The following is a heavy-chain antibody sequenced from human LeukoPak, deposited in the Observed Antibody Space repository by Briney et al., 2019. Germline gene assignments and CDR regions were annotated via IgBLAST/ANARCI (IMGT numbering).Heavy chain of an antibody. J-gene: IGHJ6*02. CDR1: GGSISSSSYS. Sequence: PSETLSLTCTVSGGSISSSSYSWSWIRQPPGKGLEWIGEINHSGSTNYNPSLKSRVTISVDMSKNQFSLKLSSVTAADTAVYYCARVLRGDYYDSSGYPTLGMDVWGQGTTVTVSS. V-gene: IGHV4-39*07. CDR3: ARVLRGDYYDSSGYPTLGMDV. D-gene: IGHD3-22*01. CDR2: INHSGST.